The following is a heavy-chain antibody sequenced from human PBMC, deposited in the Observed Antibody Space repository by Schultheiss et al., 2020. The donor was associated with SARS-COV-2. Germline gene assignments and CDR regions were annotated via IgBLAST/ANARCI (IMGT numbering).Heavy chain of an antibody. Sequence: GESLKISCAASGFTFSSYGMHWVRQAPGKGLEWVALISYDGSNKYYADSVKGRFTISRDTSENTLYLQMNSLRAEDTAIYYCATDLVQGVIDYWGQGTLVTVSS. CDR1: GFTFSSYG. CDR3: ATDLVQGVIDY. D-gene: IGHD3-10*01. CDR2: ISYDGSNK. V-gene: IGHV3-30*03. J-gene: IGHJ4*02.